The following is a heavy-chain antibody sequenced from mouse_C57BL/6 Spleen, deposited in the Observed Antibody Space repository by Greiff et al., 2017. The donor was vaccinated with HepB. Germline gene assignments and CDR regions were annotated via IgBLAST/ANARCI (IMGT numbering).Heavy chain of an antibody. CDR3: ARGDNYYGSSYEFAY. J-gene: IGHJ3*01. CDR2: ISSGSSTI. CDR1: GFTFSDYG. D-gene: IGHD1-1*01. V-gene: IGHV5-17*01. Sequence: EVKLMESGGGLVKPGGSLKLSCAASGFTFSDYGMHWVRQAPEKGLEWVAYISSGSSTIYYADTVKGRFTISRDNAKNTLFLQMTSLRSEDTAMYYCARGDNYYGSSYEFAYWGQGTLVTVSA.